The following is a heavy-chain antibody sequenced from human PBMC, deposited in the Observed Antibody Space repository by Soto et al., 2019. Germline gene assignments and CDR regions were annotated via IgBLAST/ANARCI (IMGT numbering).Heavy chain of an antibody. J-gene: IGHJ6*02. V-gene: IGHV3-23*01. CDR1: GFTFSSYA. Sequence: GGSLRLSCAASGFTFSSYAMSWVRQAPGKGLEWVSAISGSGGSTYYADSVKGRFTISRDNSKNTLYLQMNSLRAEDTAVYYCAKAYNLASSLASMDVWGQGTTVTVSS. CDR3: AKAYNLASSLASMDV. CDR2: ISGSGGST. D-gene: IGHD1-1*01.